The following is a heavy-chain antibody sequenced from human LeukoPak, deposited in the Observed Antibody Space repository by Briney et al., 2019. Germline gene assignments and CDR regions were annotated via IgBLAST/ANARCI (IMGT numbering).Heavy chain of an antibody. Sequence: GGSLRLSCAASGFTFSSYAMHWVRQAPGKGLEWVAVISYDGSNKYYADSVKGRFTISRDNSKNTLYLQMNSLRAEDTAVYYCVRDGEESCGGDCYWVDYWGQGTLVTVSS. CDR2: ISYDGSNK. CDR3: VRDGEESCGGDCYWVDY. V-gene: IGHV3-30*04. J-gene: IGHJ4*02. D-gene: IGHD2-21*02. CDR1: GFTFSSYA.